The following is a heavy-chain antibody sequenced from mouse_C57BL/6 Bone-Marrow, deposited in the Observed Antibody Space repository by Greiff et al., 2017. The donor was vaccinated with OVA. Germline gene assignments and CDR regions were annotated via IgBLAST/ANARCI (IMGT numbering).Heavy chain of an antibody. CDR2: ISNGGGST. CDR3: ARRGTTVVPCAMDY. CDR1: GFTFSDYY. D-gene: IGHD1-1*01. J-gene: IGHJ4*01. Sequence: DVMLVESGGGLVQPGGSLKLSCAASGFTFSDYYMYWVRQTPEKRLEWVAYISNGGGSTYYPDSVKGRFTISRDNAKNTLYLQMSRLKSEDTAMYYCARRGTTVVPCAMDYWGQGTSVTVSS. V-gene: IGHV5-12*01.